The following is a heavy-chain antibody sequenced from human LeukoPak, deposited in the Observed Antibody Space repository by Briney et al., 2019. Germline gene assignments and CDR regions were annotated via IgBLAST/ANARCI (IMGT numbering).Heavy chain of an antibody. CDR2: VYYDGNT. CDR1: EFTVSTNY. J-gene: IGHJ4*02. Sequence: GGSLRLSCAASEFTVSTNYMNWVRQAPGKGLEWASVVYYDGNTYYADSVKGRFTISRDSSKNTLYLQMNSLRAEDTAVYYCAKDHPPYCSGTSCYPFDYWGQGTLVTVSS. V-gene: IGHV3-53*01. CDR3: AKDHPPYCSGTSCYPFDY. D-gene: IGHD2-2*01.